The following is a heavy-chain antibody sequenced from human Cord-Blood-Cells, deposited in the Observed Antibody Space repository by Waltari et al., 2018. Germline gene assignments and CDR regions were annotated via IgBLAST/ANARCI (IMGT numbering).Heavy chain of an antibody. V-gene: IGHV1-2*05. CDR3: ARGLILLTGENVDAFDI. Sequence: QVQLVQSGAEVKKPGASVKVSCKASGYTFTGYYMHWVRQAPGQGLEWMGRSNPNSGGTNYAQKFQGRVTMTRDTSISTAYMELSRLRSDDTVVYYCARGLILLTGENVDAFDIWGQGTMVTVSS. CDR2: SNPNSGGT. CDR1: GYTFTGYY. D-gene: IGHD7-27*01. J-gene: IGHJ3*02.